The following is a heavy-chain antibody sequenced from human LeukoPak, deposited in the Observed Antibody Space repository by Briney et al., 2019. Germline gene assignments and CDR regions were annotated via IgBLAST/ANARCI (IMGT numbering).Heavy chain of an antibody. D-gene: IGHD2-8*01. Sequence: PGGSLRLSCAASGFMFSNSGVHWIRQVPGKGLEWVAVIWSDGTKKYYAESVQGRFTISGDNSKNTVFLEMNSLGIEDTALYYCAKDRSNTKSSLRYEFEFWGPGSLVTVSS. CDR3: AKDRSNTKSSLRYEFEF. V-gene: IGHV3-30*02. J-gene: IGHJ4*02. CDR2: IWSDGTKK. CDR1: GFMFSNSG.